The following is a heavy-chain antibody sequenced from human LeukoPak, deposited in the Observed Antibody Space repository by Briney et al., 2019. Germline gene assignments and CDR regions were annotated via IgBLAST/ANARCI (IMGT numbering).Heavy chain of an antibody. CDR3: ARATDFWSGYYTH. V-gene: IGHV4-61*02. CDR1: GGSISSGSYY. Sequence: PSETLSLTCTVSGGSISSGSYYWSWIRQPAGKGLEWIGRIYTSGSTNYNPSLKSRVTISVDTSKNQFSLKLSSVTAADTAVYYCARATDFWSGYYTHWGQGTLVTVSS. D-gene: IGHD3-3*01. J-gene: IGHJ4*02. CDR2: IYTSGST.